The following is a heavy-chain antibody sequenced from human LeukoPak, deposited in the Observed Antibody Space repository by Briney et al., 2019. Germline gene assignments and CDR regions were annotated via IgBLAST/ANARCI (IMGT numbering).Heavy chain of an antibody. CDR2: ISGDVRST. CDR3: VKRVDYSEKYYFDS. Sequence: GGSLRLSCAASGFIVSNNHMSWVRQAPGKGLEWVSAISGDVRSTFYADSVKGRFTISRDNSKNTLSLQMNSLRGDDTGIYYCVKRVDYSEKYYFDSWGRGTLVTVSS. D-gene: IGHD4-11*01. J-gene: IGHJ4*02. V-gene: IGHV3-23*01. CDR1: GFIVSNNH.